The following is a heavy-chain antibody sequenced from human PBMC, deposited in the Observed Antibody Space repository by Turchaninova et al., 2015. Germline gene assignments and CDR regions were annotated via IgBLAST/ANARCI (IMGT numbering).Heavy chain of an antibody. CDR2: INSDGSST. Sequence: EVQLVESGGGLVQPGGSLSLSCGASGFTFSSYWMHWGRQAPGKGLVWVSRINSDGSSTNYADSVKGRFTISRDNAKNTLYLQVNSLRAEDTAVYYCARGSCTSTTCPPYDYWGQGTLVTVSS. D-gene: IGHD2/OR15-2a*01. CDR3: ARGSCTSTTCPPYDY. V-gene: IGHV3-74*01. J-gene: IGHJ4*02. CDR1: GFTFSSYW.